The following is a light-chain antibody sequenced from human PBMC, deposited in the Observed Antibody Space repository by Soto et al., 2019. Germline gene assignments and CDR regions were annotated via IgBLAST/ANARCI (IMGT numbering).Light chain of an antibody. CDR3: QSYDDSLGGSVV. Sequence: QSVLTQPPSGSGAPEQRVTISCFGSSSNLASGYYVHGYQQLPRTAPKLLIYGNNNRPSGVPDRFSGSKSGTSASLAITGLEAEDESDYYCQSYDDSLGGSVVFGGGTKLTVL. CDR2: GNN. J-gene: IGLJ2*01. CDR1: SSNLASGYY. V-gene: IGLV1-40*01.